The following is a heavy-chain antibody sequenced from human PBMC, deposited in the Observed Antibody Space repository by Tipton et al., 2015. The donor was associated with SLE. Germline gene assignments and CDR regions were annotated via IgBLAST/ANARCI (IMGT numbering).Heavy chain of an antibody. CDR2: IHYSGNT. J-gene: IGHJ4*02. CDR1: GGSIDSSTFY. V-gene: IGHV4-39*02. CDR3: ARDRSISWFYY. D-gene: IGHD2-21*01. Sequence: TLSLTCTVSGGSIDSSTFYRGWIRQPPGKGLEWIGSIHYSGNTYYNPSLKSRVTISVDTSKKQFTLELVSVTAADTAVYYCARDRSISWFYYWGQGTLVTVSS.